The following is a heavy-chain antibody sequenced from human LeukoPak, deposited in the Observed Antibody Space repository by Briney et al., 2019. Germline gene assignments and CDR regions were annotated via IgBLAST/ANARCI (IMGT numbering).Heavy chain of an antibody. CDR3: ARDPGGSGPPSAGDY. V-gene: IGHV1-2*02. Sequence: ASVKVSCKASGYTFTGYYMHWVRQAPGQGLEWMGWINPNSGGTNYAQKFQGRVTMTRDTSISTAYMELSRLRSDDTAVYYCARDPGGSGPPSAGDYWGQGTLVTVSS. CDR1: GYTFTGYY. CDR2: INPNSGGT. J-gene: IGHJ4*02. D-gene: IGHD6-19*01.